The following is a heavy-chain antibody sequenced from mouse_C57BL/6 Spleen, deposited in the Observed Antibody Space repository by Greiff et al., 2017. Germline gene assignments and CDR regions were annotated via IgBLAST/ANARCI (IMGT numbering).Heavy chain of an antibody. CDR3: ARGATAVEGYFDY. CDR2: INPSNGGT. D-gene: IGHD1-1*01. J-gene: IGHJ2*01. V-gene: IGHV1-53*01. CDR1: GYTFTSYW. Sequence: VQLQQPGTELVKPGASVKLSCKASGYTFTSYWMHWVKQRPGQGLEWIGNINPSNGGTNYNEKFKSKATLTVDKSSSTAYMQLSSLTSEDSAVYDCARGATAVEGYFDYWGQGTTLTVSS.